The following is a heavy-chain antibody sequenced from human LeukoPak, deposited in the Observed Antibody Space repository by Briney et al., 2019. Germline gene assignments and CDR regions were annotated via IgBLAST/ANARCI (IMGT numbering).Heavy chain of an antibody. V-gene: IGHV1-2*02. CDR2: INPNSYGT. CDR1: GYTFTGYY. Sequence: WASVKVSCKASGYTFTGYYMHWVRQAPGQGLEWMGWINPNSYGTNYAQKFQGRVTMTRDTSISTAYMELSRLRSDDTAVDYCARGGRVTTVVTLLDYWGQGTLVTVSS. D-gene: IGHD4-23*01. J-gene: IGHJ4*02. CDR3: ARGGRVTTVVTLLDY.